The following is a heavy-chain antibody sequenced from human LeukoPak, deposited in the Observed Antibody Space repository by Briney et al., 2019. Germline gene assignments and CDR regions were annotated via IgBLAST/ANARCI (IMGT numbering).Heavy chain of an antibody. J-gene: IGHJ4*02. CDR3: TSPARDGYNPLRLF. Sequence: GGSLRLSCAASGFTFSGSAMHWVRQASGKGLEWVGRIRSKANSYATAYAASVKGRFTISRDDSKNTAYLQMNSLKTEDTAVYYCTSPARDGYNPLRLFWGQGTLVTVSS. CDR1: GFTFSGSA. V-gene: IGHV3-73*01. D-gene: IGHD5-24*01. CDR2: IRSKANSYAT.